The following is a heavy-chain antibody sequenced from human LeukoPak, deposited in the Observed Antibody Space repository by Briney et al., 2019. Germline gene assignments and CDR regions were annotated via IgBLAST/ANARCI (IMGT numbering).Heavy chain of an antibody. CDR1: GFTFSSYG. J-gene: IGHJ4*02. CDR2: ISYDGSNK. CDR3: AKDQEQWLIDY. Sequence: PGRSLRLSCAASGFTFSSYGMHWVRQAPGKGLEWVAVISYDGSNKYYADSVKGRFTISRDNSKNTLYLQMNSLRAEDTAVYYCAKDQEQWLIDYWGQGTLVTVSS. D-gene: IGHD6-19*01. V-gene: IGHV3-30*18.